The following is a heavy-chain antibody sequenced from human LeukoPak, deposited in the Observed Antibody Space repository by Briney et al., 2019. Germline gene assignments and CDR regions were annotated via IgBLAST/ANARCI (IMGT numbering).Heavy chain of an antibody. CDR3: ARVGATRRIVFDY. J-gene: IGHJ4*02. D-gene: IGHD1-26*01. V-gene: IGHV1-46*01. CDR1: GYTFTSYY. Sequence: GASVTVSFTASGYTFTSYYMHWVRQAPGQGLEWMGIINPSGGSTSHAQKFQGRVTMTRDTSTSTVYMELSSLRSEDTAVYYCARVGATRRIVFDYWGQGTLVTVSS. CDR2: INPSGGST.